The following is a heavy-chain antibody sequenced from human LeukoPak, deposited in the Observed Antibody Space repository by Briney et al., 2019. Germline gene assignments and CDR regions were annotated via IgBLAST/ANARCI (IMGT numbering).Heavy chain of an antibody. CDR2: INPNSGGT. V-gene: IGHV1-2*02. D-gene: IGHD1-26*01. J-gene: IGHJ4*02. CDR1: GYTFTNYY. CDR3: ARGKRLRELGVYYFDY. Sequence: ASVKVSCKASGYTFTNYYMHWVRQAPGQGLEWMGWINPNSGGTNYAQKFQGRVTMTRDTSISTAYMELSRLRSDDTAVYYCARGKRLRELGVYYFDYWGQGTLVTVSS.